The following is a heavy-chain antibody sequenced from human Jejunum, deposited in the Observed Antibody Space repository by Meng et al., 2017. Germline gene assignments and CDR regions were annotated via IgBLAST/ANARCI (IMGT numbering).Heavy chain of an antibody. CDR2: IHPSGST. V-gene: IGHV4-34*01. D-gene: IGHD1-14*01. CDR3: TRGTDRAKSGDY. CDR1: GGSSSGFY. Sequence: GQLQHGGAGLLKPSETLSITCAVYGGSSSGFYLSWIRQPPGKGLEWIGEIHPSGSTDYNPSLKSRLTISLDTSKNQFSLSLNSATAADTGIYYCTRGTDRAKSGDYWGQGTLVTVSS. J-gene: IGHJ4*02.